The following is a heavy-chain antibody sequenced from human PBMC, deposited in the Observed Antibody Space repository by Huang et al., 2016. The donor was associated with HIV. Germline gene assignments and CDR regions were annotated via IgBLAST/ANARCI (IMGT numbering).Heavy chain of an antibody. V-gene: IGHV3-48*01. D-gene: IGHD6-13*01. Sequence: EEQLVESGGGLVQPGWSLRLSCAASGFSFSSCNMNWVRQAPGKGLGWLSYISETVSVITYAVSVKGRFTVSRDNAKNSLYLQRDSLRAEDTAVYYCARGYSSSWLYNWGQGTLVTVSS. CDR3: ARGYSSSWLYN. CDR2: ISETVSVI. CDR1: GFSFSSCN. J-gene: IGHJ4*02.